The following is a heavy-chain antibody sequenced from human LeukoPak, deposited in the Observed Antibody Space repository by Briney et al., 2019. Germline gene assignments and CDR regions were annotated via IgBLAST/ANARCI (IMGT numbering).Heavy chain of an antibody. J-gene: IGHJ4*02. D-gene: IGHD2-21*02. V-gene: IGHV3-23*01. CDR2: ISGRGGST. CDR1: GFTFSNCA. CDR3: AKGKGVTGIDY. Sequence: PGGSLRLSCAASGFTFSNCAMSWVRQTPGKGLEWVSAISGRGGSTYYADSVKGRFTISRDNSKNTLYLQMNSLRAEDTAVYYCAKGKGVTGIDYWGQGTLVTVSS.